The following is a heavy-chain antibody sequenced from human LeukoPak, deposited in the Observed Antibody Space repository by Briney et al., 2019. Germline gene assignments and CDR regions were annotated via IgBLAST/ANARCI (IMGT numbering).Heavy chain of an antibody. CDR2: VEQDGSEK. Sequence: PGGSLRPSCAASGFTFSSHWMTWVRQAPGKGLEWVANVEQDGSEKYYVDSVKGRFTISRDNAKNSLYLQMNSLRAEDTAVYYCARGAHLGYWGQGTLVTVSS. J-gene: IGHJ4*02. CDR3: ARGAHLGY. CDR1: GFTFSSHW. V-gene: IGHV3-7*01.